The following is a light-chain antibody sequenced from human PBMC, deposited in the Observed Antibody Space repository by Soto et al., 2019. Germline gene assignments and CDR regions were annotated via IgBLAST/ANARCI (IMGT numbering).Light chain of an antibody. CDR3: QQYNSYPS. CDR1: QSISSW. V-gene: IGKV1-5*03. Sequence: DIQMTQSPSTLSASVGDRVTITCRASQSISSWLAWYQQKPGKAPKLLIYKASSLESGVPSRFSGSRSGTAFTLTISSLQPDDFETYYCQQYNSYPSFGGGTKVEIK. J-gene: IGKJ4*01. CDR2: KAS.